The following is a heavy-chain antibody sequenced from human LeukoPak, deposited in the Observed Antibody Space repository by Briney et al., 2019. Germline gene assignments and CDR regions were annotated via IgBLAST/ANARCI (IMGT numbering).Heavy chain of an antibody. D-gene: IGHD3-9*01. CDR2: IYYSGST. CDR3: ARGNDILTGYSLRYNWFDP. J-gene: IGHJ5*02. Sequence: SETLSLTCTVSGVSISSYYWSWIRQPPGKGLEWIGYIYYSGSTNYNPSLKSRVTISVDTSKNQFSLKLSSVTAADTAVYYCARGNDILTGYSLRYNWFDPWGQGTLVTVSS. CDR1: GVSISSYY. V-gene: IGHV4-59*08.